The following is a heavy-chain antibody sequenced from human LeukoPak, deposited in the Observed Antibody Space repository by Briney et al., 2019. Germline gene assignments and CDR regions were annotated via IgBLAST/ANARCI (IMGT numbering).Heavy chain of an antibody. CDR1: GFTFSSYW. CDR2: IKQDGSEK. D-gene: IGHD6-25*01. J-gene: IGHJ4*02. Sequence: PGGSLRLSCAASGFTFSSYWMSWVRQAPGKGLEWVANIKQDGSEKYYLDSVRGRFSISRDNAKSSLYLQMNNLRVEDTAVYYCAKGQQRFDYWGQGTLVTVSS. V-gene: IGHV3-7*01. CDR3: AKGQQRFDY.